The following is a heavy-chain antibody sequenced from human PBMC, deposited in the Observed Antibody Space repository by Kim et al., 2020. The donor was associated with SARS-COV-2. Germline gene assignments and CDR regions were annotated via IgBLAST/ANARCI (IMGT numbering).Heavy chain of an antibody. Sequence: SETLSLTCAVYGGSFSGYYWSWIRQPPGKGLEWIGEINHSGSTNYNPSLKSRVTISVDTSKNQFSLKLSSVTAADTAVYYCAGFDSSGPYYFDYWGQGTLVTVSS. CDR3: AGFDSSGPYYFDY. J-gene: IGHJ4*02. D-gene: IGHD3-22*01. CDR1: GGSFSGYY. V-gene: IGHV4-34*01. CDR2: INHSGST.